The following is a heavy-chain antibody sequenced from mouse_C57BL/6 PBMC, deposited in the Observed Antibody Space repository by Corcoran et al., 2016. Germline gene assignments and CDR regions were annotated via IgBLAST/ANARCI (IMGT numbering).Heavy chain of an antibody. CDR2: IYPGSGNT. J-gene: IGHJ2*01. CDR3: ATGRFDY. CDR1: GYTFTDYY. Sequence: QVQLKQSGAELVRPGASVKLSCKASGYTFTDYYINWVKQRPGQGLEWIARIYPGSGNTYYNEKFKGKATLTAEKSSSTAYMQLSILTSEDSAVYFCATGRFDYWGQGTTLTVSS. D-gene: IGHD4-1*01. V-gene: IGHV1-76*01.